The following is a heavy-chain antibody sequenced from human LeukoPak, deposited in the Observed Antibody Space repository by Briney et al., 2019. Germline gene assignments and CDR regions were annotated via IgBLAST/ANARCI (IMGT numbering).Heavy chain of an antibody. V-gene: IGHV4-59*08. CDR3: ARHPAIYYDSLGEFDY. CDR2: ILDSGDS. Sequence: SETLSLTCTVSGGSISNYYWSWIPQPPGQGLEWIGYILDSGDSDYNPSLKSRVTIPMDTSTKQFSLRLTSVTATDTAVYYCARHPAIYYDSLGEFDYWGQGTLVTVSS. J-gene: IGHJ4*02. D-gene: IGHD3-22*01. CDR1: GGSISNYY.